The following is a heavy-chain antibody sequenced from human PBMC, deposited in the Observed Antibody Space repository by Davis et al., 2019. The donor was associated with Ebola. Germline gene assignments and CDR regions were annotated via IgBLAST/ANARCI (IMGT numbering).Heavy chain of an antibody. CDR1: GFTFSSYS. Sequence: GESLKISCAASGFTFSSYSMNWVRQAPGKGLEWVSSISSSSSYIYYADSVKGRFTISRDNAKNSLYLQMNSLRAEDTAVYYCARDLSPFDYWGQGTLVTVSS. D-gene: IGHD2/OR15-2a*01. CDR3: ARDLSPFDY. CDR2: ISSSSSYI. V-gene: IGHV3-21*01. J-gene: IGHJ4*02.